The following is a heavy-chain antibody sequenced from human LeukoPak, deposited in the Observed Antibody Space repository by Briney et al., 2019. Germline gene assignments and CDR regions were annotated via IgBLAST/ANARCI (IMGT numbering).Heavy chain of an antibody. CDR1: GFTFSSYA. CDR2: ISYDGSNK. Sequence: PGRSLRLSCAASGFTFSSYAMHWVRQAPGKGLEWVAVISYDGSNKYYADSVKGRFTISRDNSKNTPYLQMNSLRAEDTAVYYCASQLDDFWSGYLRQDAFDIWGQGTMVTVSS. CDR3: ASQLDDFWSGYLRQDAFDI. V-gene: IGHV3-30-3*01. J-gene: IGHJ3*02. D-gene: IGHD3-3*01.